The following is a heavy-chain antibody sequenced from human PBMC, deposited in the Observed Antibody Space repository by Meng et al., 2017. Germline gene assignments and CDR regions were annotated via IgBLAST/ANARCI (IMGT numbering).Heavy chain of an antibody. J-gene: IGHJ4*02. CDR1: GGSVGSGNYY. V-gene: IGHV4-61*01. Sequence: QVQLRASGPGLVGPSETLSLTCTVSGGSVGSGNYYWSWIRQPPGKGLEWIGYIVYSGSTTYNPSLKTRVTISVDTSKNQFSLKLTSVTAADTAVYFCARDVGGDYETLFDYWGQGTLVTVSS. CDR2: IVYSGST. CDR3: ARDVGGDYETLFDY. D-gene: IGHD4-17*01.